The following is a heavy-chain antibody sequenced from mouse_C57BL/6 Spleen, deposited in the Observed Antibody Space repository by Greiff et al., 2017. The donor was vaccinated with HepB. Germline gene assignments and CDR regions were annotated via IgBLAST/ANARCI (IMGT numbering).Heavy chain of an antibody. CDR2: INPGSGGT. CDR3: ARGRNQGYFDV. CDR1: GYAFTNYL. J-gene: IGHJ1*03. Sequence: QVQLQQSGAELVRPGTSVKVSCKASGYAFTNYLIEWVKQRPGQGLEWIGVINPGSGGTNYNEKFKGKATLTADKSSSTAYMQLSSLTSEDSAVYFCARGRNQGYFDVWGTGTTVTVSS. V-gene: IGHV1-54*01.